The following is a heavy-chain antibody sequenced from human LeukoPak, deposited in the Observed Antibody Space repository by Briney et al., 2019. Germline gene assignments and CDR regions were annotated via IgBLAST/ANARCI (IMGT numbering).Heavy chain of an antibody. CDR3: AKWERLNRVFF. CDR1: GGSISSGSFY. V-gene: IGHV4-61*02. J-gene: IGHJ4*02. Sequence: SETLSLTCTVSGGSISSGSFYWSWIRQPAGKGLEWIGRIYTGGNTNYNPSLQSRVAISIDTSKNQFSLKLSSVTAADTAVYYCAKWERLNRVFFWGQGTLVAVSS. D-gene: IGHD1-26*01. CDR2: IYTGGNT.